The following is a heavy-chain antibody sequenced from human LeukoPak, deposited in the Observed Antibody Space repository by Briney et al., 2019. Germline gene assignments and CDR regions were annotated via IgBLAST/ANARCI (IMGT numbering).Heavy chain of an antibody. D-gene: IGHD5-12*01. CDR1: GGSISSYY. J-gene: IGHJ4*02. V-gene: IGHV4-59*08. Sequence: SETLSLTCTVSGGSISSYYWSWIRQPPGKGLEWIGYIYYSGSTNYNPSLKSRVTISVDTSKNQFSLKLSSVTAADTAVYYCARQSNGYEDTYFDYWGQGTLVTVSS. CDR3: ARQSNGYEDTYFDY. CDR2: IYYSGST.